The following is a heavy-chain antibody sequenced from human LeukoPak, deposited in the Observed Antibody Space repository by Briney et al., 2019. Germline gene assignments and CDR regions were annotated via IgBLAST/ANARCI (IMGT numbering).Heavy chain of an antibody. J-gene: IGHJ6*02. V-gene: IGHV3-53*01. Sequence: GGSLRLSCAASGFTVSSNYMSWVRQAPGKGLEWVSVIYSGGSTYYADSVKGRFTISRDNPKNTLYLQMNSLRAEDTAVYYCARGPEIAAAGYYYYYGMDVWGQGTTVTVSS. D-gene: IGHD6-13*01. CDR3: ARGPEIAAAGYYYYYGMDV. CDR2: IYSGGST. CDR1: GFTVSSNY.